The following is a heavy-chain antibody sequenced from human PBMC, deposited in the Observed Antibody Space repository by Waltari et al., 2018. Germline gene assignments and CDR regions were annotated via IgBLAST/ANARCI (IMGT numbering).Heavy chain of an antibody. V-gene: IGHV3-74*01. D-gene: IGHD3-16*01. CDR3: TRGGSRGFDH. J-gene: IGHJ4*02. Sequence: EVQLVESGGGLVQPGGSLRLSCEASGFDFSTFWMHWVRQAPGKGLVWVSRINSDDVTTSYADSVKGRFTISRDNGRNTVYLKMNDLRVDDTAVYYCTRGGSRGFDHWGQGTLVTVSS. CDR1: GFDFSTFW. CDR2: INSDDVTT.